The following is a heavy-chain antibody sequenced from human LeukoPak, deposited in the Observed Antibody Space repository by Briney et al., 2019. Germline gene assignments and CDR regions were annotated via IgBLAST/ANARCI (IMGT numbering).Heavy chain of an antibody. Sequence: GGSLRLSCAASGFTFSSYWMSWVRQAPGKGLEWVANIKQDGSEKYYMDSVKGRFTISRDNAKNSLYPQMNSLRAEDTAVYYCANLMVLSDYWGQGTLVTVSS. CDR1: GFTFSSYW. V-gene: IGHV3-7*01. J-gene: IGHJ4*02. CDR3: ANLMVLSDY. CDR2: IKQDGSEK. D-gene: IGHD2-8*01.